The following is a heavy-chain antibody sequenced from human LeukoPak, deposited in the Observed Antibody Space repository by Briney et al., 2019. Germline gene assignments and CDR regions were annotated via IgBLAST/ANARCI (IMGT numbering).Heavy chain of an antibody. D-gene: IGHD3-16*01. CDR1: GGSISSGGYY. CDR3: ARDTGRFNYAFVSI. J-gene: IGHJ3*02. Sequence: PSEPLSLTCTVSGGSISSGGYYWSWIRQHPGKGLEWIGYIYYSGSTYYNPSLKSRVTISVDTSKNQFSLKLSSVTAADTAVYYCARDTGRFNYAFVSIWGQGTMVTVSS. V-gene: IGHV4-31*03. CDR2: IYYSGST.